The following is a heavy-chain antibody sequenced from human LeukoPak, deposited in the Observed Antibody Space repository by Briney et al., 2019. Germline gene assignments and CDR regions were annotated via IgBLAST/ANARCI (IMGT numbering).Heavy chain of an antibody. CDR1: GGSISSYY. Sequence: PSETLSLTCTVSGGSISSYYWSWIRQPPGKGLEWIGEINHSGSTNYNPSLKSRVTISVDTSKNQFSLKLSSVTAADTAVYYCARFASDTTVTTFDYWGQGTLVTVSS. V-gene: IGHV4-34*01. CDR3: ARFASDTTVTTFDY. J-gene: IGHJ4*02. D-gene: IGHD4-17*01. CDR2: INHSGST.